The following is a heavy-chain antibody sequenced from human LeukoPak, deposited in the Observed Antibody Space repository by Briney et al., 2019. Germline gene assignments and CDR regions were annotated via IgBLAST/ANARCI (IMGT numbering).Heavy chain of an antibody. CDR1: GFTFSDYY. D-gene: IGHD1-20*01. J-gene: IGHJ4*02. CDR3: ARAATYNWNDVNY. Sequence: GGSLRLSCAASGFTFSDYYMNWIRQTPGKGLEWVSYISSSGSIIYYADSVKGRFTISRDNAKNSVYLQMNSLRAEDTAVYYCARAATYNWNDVNYWGQGTLVTVSS. CDR2: ISSSGSII. V-gene: IGHV3-11*01.